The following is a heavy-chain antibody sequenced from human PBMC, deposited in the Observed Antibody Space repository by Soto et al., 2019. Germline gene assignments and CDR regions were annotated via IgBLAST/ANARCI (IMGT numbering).Heavy chain of an antibody. D-gene: IGHD5-12*01. J-gene: IGHJ4*02. Sequence: EVQLVESGGGLVQPGGSLRLSCAASGFTFSSYWMHWVRQAPGKWLVWVSRINSDGSTTTYADSVKGRFTISRDNAKNTLYLQMNSLRAEDTAVYYCVRVPTGGYAFSLDDYWGQGTPVTVSS. CDR1: GFTFSSYW. V-gene: IGHV3-74*01. CDR2: INSDGSTT. CDR3: VRVPTGGYAFSLDDY.